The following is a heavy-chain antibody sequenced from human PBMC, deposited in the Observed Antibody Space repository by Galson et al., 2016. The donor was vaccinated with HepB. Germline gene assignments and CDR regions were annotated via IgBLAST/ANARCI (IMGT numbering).Heavy chain of an antibody. CDR1: GGTVTSGSDY. V-gene: IGHV4-61*01. CDR2: IHSSGST. J-gene: IGHJ4*02. CDR3: AREGTY. Sequence: LSLTCTVAGGTVTSGSDYWTWIRQPPGKGLEWIGYIHSSGSTNYNPSLKSRVTISVDTSKNQFSLRLSSVTAADTAMYYCAREGTYWCQGTLVTVSS.